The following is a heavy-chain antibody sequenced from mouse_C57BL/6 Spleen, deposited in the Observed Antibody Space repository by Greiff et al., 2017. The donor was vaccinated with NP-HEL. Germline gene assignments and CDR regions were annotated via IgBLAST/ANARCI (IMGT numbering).Heavy chain of an antibody. V-gene: IGHV5-9-1*02. CDR1: GFTFSSYA. Sequence: EVKVVESGEGLVKPGGSLKLSCAASGFTFSSYAMSWVRQTPEKRLEWVAYISSGGDYIYYADTVKGRFTISRDNARNTLYLQMSSLKSEDTAMYYCTRGWDVGYFDYWGQGTTLTVSS. D-gene: IGHD4-1*01. CDR3: TRGWDVGYFDY. CDR2: ISSGGDYI. J-gene: IGHJ2*01.